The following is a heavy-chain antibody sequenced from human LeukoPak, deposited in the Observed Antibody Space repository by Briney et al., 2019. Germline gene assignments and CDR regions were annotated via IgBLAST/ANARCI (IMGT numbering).Heavy chain of an antibody. Sequence: SETLSLTCTVSCGSVSSGSYYWSWIRQPPGKGLEWIGYIYYSGSTNYNPSLKSRVTISVDTSKNQFSLKLSSVTAADTAVYYCASAYYDSSGHFDYWGQGTLVTVSS. D-gene: IGHD3-22*01. CDR2: IYYSGST. CDR3: ASAYYDSSGHFDY. V-gene: IGHV4-61*01. J-gene: IGHJ4*02. CDR1: CGSVSSGSYY.